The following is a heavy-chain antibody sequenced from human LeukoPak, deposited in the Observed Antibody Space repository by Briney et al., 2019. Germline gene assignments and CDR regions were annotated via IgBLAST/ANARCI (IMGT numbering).Heavy chain of an antibody. Sequence: SETLSLTCTVSGDSISSYYWTWIRQPAGKGLEWIGRIYTSGNTNYNPSLMSRVIMSVDTSKNQFSLKLTSVTAADTAVYYCAKDRAARNGMDVWGHGTTVTVSS. D-gene: IGHD6-6*01. CDR3: AKDRAARNGMDV. J-gene: IGHJ6*02. CDR1: GDSISSYY. CDR2: IYTSGNT. V-gene: IGHV4-4*07.